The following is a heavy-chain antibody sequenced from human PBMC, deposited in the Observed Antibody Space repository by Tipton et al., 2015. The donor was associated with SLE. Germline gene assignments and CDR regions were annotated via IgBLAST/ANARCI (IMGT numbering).Heavy chain of an antibody. J-gene: IGHJ6*02. D-gene: IGHD5-24*01. CDR2: ISYDGSNK. CDR1: GFTFSSYG. CDR3: ASRRDGYYYGMDV. V-gene: IGHV3-30*03. Sequence: SLRLSCAASGFTFSSYGMHWVRQAPGKGLEWVAVISYDGSNKYYADSVKGRFTISRDNSKNTLYLQMNSLRAEDTAVYYCASRRDGYYYGMDVWGQGTTVTVSS.